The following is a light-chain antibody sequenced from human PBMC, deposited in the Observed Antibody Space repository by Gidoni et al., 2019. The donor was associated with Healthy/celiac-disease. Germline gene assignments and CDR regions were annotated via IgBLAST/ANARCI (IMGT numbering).Light chain of an antibody. CDR2: GAS. CDR3: QQYGSSPLT. V-gene: IGKV3-20*01. CDR1: QSVSSSY. J-gene: IGKJ3*01. Sequence: DIVLTQSPGTLSLSPGERATLSCRASQSVSSSYVAWYQQKPGQAPRLLIYGASSRATGIPDRFSGSGSGTDFTLTISRLEPEDFAVYYCQQYGSSPLTFGPGTKVDIK.